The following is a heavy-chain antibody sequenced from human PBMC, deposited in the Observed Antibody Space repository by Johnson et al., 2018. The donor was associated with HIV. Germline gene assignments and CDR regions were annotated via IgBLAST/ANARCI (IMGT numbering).Heavy chain of an antibody. CDR3: ARGEEEQLGDAFDI. CDR1: GFTFSSYW. D-gene: IGHD6-6*01. Sequence: EVQLVESGGGVVQPGRSLRLSCAASGFTFSSYWMHWVRQAPGKGLVWVSRINSDGSSTSYADSVKGRFTISRDNSKNTLYLQMNSLRAEDTAVYYCARGEEEQLGDAFDIWGQGTMVTVSS. CDR2: INSDGSST. V-gene: IGHV3-74*02. J-gene: IGHJ3*02.